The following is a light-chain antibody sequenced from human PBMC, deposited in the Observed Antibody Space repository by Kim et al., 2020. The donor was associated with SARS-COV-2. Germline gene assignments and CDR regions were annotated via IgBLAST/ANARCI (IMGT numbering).Light chain of an antibody. V-gene: IGKV1-5*03. CDR1: QSVSDW. CDR2: TTS. J-gene: IGKJ4*01. CDR3: QQYNTYSLT. Sequence: DIQMTQSPSTLSASVGDRVTITCRASQSVSDWLAWYQQKPGKPPKLLISTTSTLESGVPSRFSGSGSGTEFTLTISSLQPDDVATYYCQQYNTYSLTFGGGNKVDIK.